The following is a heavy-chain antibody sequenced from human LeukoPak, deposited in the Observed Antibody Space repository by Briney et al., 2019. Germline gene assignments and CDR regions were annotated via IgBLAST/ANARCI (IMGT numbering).Heavy chain of an antibody. CDR2: IDYDGSTT. J-gene: IGHJ4*02. V-gene: IGHV3-74*01. D-gene: IGHD3-10*01. CDR1: GFSLSTFW. CDR3: ARKSASGNYPLDY. Sequence: PGGSLRLSCAASGFSLSTFWMHWVRQAPGKGLVWVSRIDYDGSTTTYADSVKGRFTISRDNAKNTVFLQMSSLRAEDTALYYCARKSASGNYPLDYWGQGTLVTVSS.